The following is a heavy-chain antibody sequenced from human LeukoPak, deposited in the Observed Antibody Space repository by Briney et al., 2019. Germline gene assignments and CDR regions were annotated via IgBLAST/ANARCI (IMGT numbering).Heavy chain of an antibody. V-gene: IGHV3-30*02. J-gene: IGHJ4*02. CDR1: GFTFSSYG. Sequence: GGSLRLSCAASGFTFSSYGMHWVRQAPGKGLEWVAFIRYDGSNKYYADSVKGRFTISRDNSKNTLYLQMNSLRAEDTAVYYCAKWAIFGVVIDTGGHIDYWGQGTLVTVSS. CDR2: IRYDGSNK. D-gene: IGHD3-3*01. CDR3: AKWAIFGVVIDTGGHIDY.